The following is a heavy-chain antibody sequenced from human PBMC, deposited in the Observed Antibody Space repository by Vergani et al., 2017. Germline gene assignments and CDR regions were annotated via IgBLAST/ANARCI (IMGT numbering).Heavy chain of an antibody. J-gene: IGHJ3*02. V-gene: IGHV3-7*01. Sequence: EVQLVESGGGLVQPGGSLRLSCAASGFTFSSYWMSWVRQAPGKGLEWVANIKQDGSEKYYVDSVKGRFTISRDNAKNSLYLQMNSLRAEDTAVYYCAREPLTGIVVVITKGGAFDIWGQGTMVTVSS. D-gene: IGHD3-22*01. CDR1: GFTFSSYW. CDR2: IKQDGSEK. CDR3: AREPLTGIVVVITKGGAFDI.